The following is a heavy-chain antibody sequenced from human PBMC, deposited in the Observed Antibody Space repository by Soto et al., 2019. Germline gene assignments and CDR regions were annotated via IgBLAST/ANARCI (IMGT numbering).Heavy chain of an antibody. CDR2: ISSSSSTI. Sequence: SLRLSCAASGFTFSSYSMNWVRQAPGKGLEWVSYISSSSSTIYYADSVKGRFTISRDNAKNSLYLQMNSLRDEDTAVYYCASRHVDTAMVTVDYYYYGMDVWGQGTTVTVSS. V-gene: IGHV3-48*02. J-gene: IGHJ6*02. CDR3: ASRHVDTAMVTVDYYYYGMDV. D-gene: IGHD5-18*01. CDR1: GFTFSSYS.